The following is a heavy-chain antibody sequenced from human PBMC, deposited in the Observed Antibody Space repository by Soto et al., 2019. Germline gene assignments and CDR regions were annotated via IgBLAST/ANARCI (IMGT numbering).Heavy chain of an antibody. CDR1: GGSISSSSYY. Sequence: SETLSLPGTVSGGSISSSSYYWGWIRQPPGKGLEWIGSTYYSGSTYYNPSLKSRVTISVDTSKNQFSLKLSSVTAADTAVYYSARMRKSSRWGTEYLQHWGRDTMFTLS. J-gene: IGHJ1*01. V-gene: IGHV4-39*01. CDR2: TYYSGST. D-gene: IGHD6-13*01. CDR3: ARMRKSSRWGTEYLQH.